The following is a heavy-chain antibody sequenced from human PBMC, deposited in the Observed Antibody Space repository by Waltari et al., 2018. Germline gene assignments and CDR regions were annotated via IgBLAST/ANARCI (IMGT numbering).Heavy chain of an antibody. CDR2: IKQDGNEK. Sequence: EVQLVESGGGLVQPGGSLRLPCAASGFTFSSFWMGWVRQAPGKGLEWVANIKQDGNEKYYVDSVKGRFTISRDNAKNSLYLQMNSLRAEDTAVYYCARDTAAVAGGDWGQGTLVTVSS. CDR1: GFTFSSFW. V-gene: IGHV3-7*01. J-gene: IGHJ4*02. D-gene: IGHD6-19*01. CDR3: ARDTAAVAGGD.